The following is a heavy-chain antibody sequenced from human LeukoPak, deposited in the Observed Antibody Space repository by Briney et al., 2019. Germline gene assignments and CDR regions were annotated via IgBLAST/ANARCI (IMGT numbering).Heavy chain of an antibody. V-gene: IGHV4-34*01. CDR3: ARVILPAAKAHFDY. CDR2: INHSGST. Sequence: SETLSLTCAVYGGSFSGYYWSWIRQPPGKGLEWIGEINHSGSTNYNPSLKSRVTISVDTSKNQFSLKLSSATAADTAVYYCARVILPAAKAHFDYWGQGTLVTVSS. CDR1: GGSFSGYY. J-gene: IGHJ4*02. D-gene: IGHD2-2*01.